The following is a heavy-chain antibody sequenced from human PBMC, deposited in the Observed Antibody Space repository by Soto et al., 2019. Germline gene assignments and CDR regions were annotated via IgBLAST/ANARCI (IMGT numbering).Heavy chain of an antibody. V-gene: IGHV3-30-3*01. Sequence: GGSLRLSCAASGFTFSTYAVHWVRQAPGKGLEWVAVISNDESKKYYANSVKGRFTISRDNSNNTGYLQMNSLRREDTAIYYCARSIAVAGLDYRGPGTLVTVSS. J-gene: IGHJ4*02. CDR2: ISNDESKK. CDR1: GFTFSTYA. D-gene: IGHD6-19*01. CDR3: ARSIAVAGLDY.